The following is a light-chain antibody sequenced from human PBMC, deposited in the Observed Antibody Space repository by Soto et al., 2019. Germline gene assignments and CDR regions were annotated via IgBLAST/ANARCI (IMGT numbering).Light chain of an antibody. J-gene: IGLJ2*01. CDR1: SSDVGGYNY. Sequence: QSALTQPASVSGSPVQSITISCTGTSSDVGGYNYVSWYQQHPGKAPKLMISDVRNRPSGVSNRFSGSKSGNTASLTISGLQAEDEADYYCSSYTSSSTSHVVFGGGTKLTVL. V-gene: IGLV2-14*01. CDR3: SSYTSSSTSHVV. CDR2: DVR.